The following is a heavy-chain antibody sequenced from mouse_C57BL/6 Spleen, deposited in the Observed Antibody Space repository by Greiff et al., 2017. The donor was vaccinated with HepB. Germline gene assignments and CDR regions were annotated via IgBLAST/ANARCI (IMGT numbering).Heavy chain of an antibody. CDR2: ISNGGGST. Sequence: EVKVVESGGGLVQPGGSLKLSCAASGFTFSDYYMYWVRQTPEKRLEWVAYISNGGGSTYYPDTVKGRFTISRDNAKNTLYLQMSRLKSEDTAMYYCARHIYYDYDAFAYWGQGTLVTVSA. D-gene: IGHD2-4*01. V-gene: IGHV5-12*01. CDR3: ARHIYYDYDAFAY. J-gene: IGHJ3*01. CDR1: GFTFSDYY.